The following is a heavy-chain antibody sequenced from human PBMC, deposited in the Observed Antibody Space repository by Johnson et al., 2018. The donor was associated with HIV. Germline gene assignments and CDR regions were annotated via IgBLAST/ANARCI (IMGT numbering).Heavy chain of an antibody. V-gene: IGHV3-11*04. CDR3: ARATYYYDLSGYLTRPRAFDV. Sequence: QMQLVESGGGVIQPGRSLRLSCLASGFSFSDYYMSWIRQAPGKGLEWISYMSSSGTTIYHAESVKGRFTISRDNAKNSLYLQMNSLRVEDTAVYYCARATYYYDLSGYLTRPRAFDVWGQGTMVTVSS. J-gene: IGHJ3*01. CDR1: GFSFSDYY. D-gene: IGHD3-22*01. CDR2: MSSSGTTI.